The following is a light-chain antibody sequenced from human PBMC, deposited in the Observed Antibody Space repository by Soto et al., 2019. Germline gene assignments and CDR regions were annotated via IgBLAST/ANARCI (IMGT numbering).Light chain of an antibody. CDR1: QSVRSD. CDR2: GTS. Sequence: EIVLTQSPGTLSLSPGERATLSFRASQSVRSDYLAWYQQKPGQAPRLLIYGTSTGVTGIPARFSGSGSGTEFTLTISSLQSEDFAVYYCQQYYNWPLTFGGGTKVDI. CDR3: QQYYNWPLT. J-gene: IGKJ4*01. V-gene: IGKV3-15*01.